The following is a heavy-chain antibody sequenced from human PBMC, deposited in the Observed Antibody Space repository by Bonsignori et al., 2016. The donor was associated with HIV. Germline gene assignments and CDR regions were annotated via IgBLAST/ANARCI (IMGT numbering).Heavy chain of an antibody. V-gene: IGHV6-1*01. Sequence: WIRQSPSRGLEWLGRTYYRSKWYNDYAVSVKSRITINPDTSKNQFSLQLNSVTPEDTAVYYCARGLNWFDPWGQGTLVTVSS. CDR3: ARGLNWFDP. J-gene: IGHJ5*02. CDR2: TYYRSKWYN.